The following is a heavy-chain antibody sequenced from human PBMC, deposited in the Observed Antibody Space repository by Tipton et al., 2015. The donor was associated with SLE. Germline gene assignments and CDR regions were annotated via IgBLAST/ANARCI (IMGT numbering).Heavy chain of an antibody. J-gene: IGHJ4*02. CDR1: GFTFSSYT. D-gene: IGHD3-10*01. CDR2: ITGSSSYI. CDR3: ARDRGDLVRGVFDY. Sequence: SLRLSCAASGFTFSSYTMNWVRQAPGKGLEWVSSITGSSSYISFADSVKGRFTISRDDAKNSLYLQMNSLRAEDTAIYYCARDRGDLVRGVFDYWGQGTLVTVSS. V-gene: IGHV3-21*01.